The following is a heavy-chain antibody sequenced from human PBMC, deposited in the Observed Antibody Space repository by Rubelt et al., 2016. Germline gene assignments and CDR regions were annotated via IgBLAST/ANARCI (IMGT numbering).Heavy chain of an antibody. CDR1: GGSFSGYY. Sequence: QLQLQESGPGLVKPSETLSLTCAVYGGSFSGYYWSWIRQPPGKGLEWIGEINHSGSTNYNPSLKSCVTISVDTSKNQFSLKLSSVTAADTAVYYCARARFTTIAAAGRKVIVDYWGQGTLVTVSS. V-gene: IGHV4-34*01. J-gene: IGHJ4*02. CDR3: ARARFTTIAAAGRKVIVDY. D-gene: IGHD6-13*01. CDR2: INHSGST.